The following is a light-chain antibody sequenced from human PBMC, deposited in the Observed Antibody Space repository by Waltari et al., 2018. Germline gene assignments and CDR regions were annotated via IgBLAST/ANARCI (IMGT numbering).Light chain of an antibody. Sequence: QSALAQPASVSGSPGQSIPISCTGTSSDIGNYNYVSWYQQHPGKAPKLILYEVSDRPSGVSRRFSGSKSGNKATLTISGLQADDEADYYCSSYTNRATLRVFGTGTKVTVL. CDR2: EVS. CDR1: SSDIGNYNY. V-gene: IGLV2-14*01. J-gene: IGLJ1*01. CDR3: SSYTNRATLRV.